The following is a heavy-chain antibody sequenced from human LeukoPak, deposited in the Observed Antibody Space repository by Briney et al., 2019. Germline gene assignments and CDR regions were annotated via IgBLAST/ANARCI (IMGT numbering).Heavy chain of an antibody. CDR3: ARRSSMGATDF. D-gene: IGHD1-26*01. CDR1: RFTFSSYS. V-gene: IGHV3-21*01. Sequence: GGSLRLSCAASRFTFSSYSMNWVRQAPGKGLEWVSSISSSSSYIYYADSVKGRFTISRDNAKNSLYLQMNSLRAEDTAVYYCARRSSMGATDFWGQGTLVTVSS. CDR2: ISSSSSYI. J-gene: IGHJ4*02.